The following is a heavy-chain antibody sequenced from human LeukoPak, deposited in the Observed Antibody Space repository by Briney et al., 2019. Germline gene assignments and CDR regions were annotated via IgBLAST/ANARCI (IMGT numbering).Heavy chain of an antibody. CDR3: AGATPRTPGHFDY. CDR1: GFSFSSYS. D-gene: IGHD4-23*01. Sequence: PGGSLRLSCAASGFSFSSYSMNWVRQAPGKGLEWVAYIGSGTGAIYYADSVKGRFTISRDNAKNSLCLQMNSLRDDDTALYYCAGATPRTPGHFDYWGQGTLVTVSS. V-gene: IGHV3-48*02. J-gene: IGHJ4*02. CDR2: IGSGTGAI.